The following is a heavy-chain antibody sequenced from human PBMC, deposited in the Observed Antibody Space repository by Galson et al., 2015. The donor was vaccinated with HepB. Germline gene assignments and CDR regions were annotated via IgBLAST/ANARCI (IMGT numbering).Heavy chain of an antibody. Sequence: QSGAEVKKPGTSVKVSCKASGYTFTSYGISWVRQAPGQGLGWMGWINPNSGGTNYAQKFQGRVTMTRDTSISTAYMELSRLRSDDTAVYYCARAGVYCTNGVCYIDAFDIWGQGTMVTVSS. J-gene: IGHJ3*02. CDR3: ARAGVYCTNGVCYIDAFDI. CDR1: GYTFTSYG. CDR2: INPNSGGT. V-gene: IGHV1-2*02. D-gene: IGHD2-8*01.